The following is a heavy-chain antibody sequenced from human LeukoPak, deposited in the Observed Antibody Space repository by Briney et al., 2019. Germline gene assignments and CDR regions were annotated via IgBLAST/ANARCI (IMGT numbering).Heavy chain of an antibody. CDR3: ARFGVSYGVDV. D-gene: IGHD3-16*01. V-gene: IGHV3-30*03. CDR1: GFTFSTYG. CDR2: ISYDGNTK. Sequence: PGRSLRLSCAASGFTFSTYGMHWVRQAPGKGLEWVAAISYDGNTKFYADSVRGRLTISRDNSRNTLYLQINSLRAEDTAVYYCARFGVSYGVDVWGQGTTVTVSS. J-gene: IGHJ6*02.